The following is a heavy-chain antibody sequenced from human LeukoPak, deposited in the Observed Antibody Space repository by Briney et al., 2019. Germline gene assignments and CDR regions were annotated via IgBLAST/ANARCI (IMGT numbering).Heavy chain of an antibody. Sequence: GGSLRLSCAASGFTFSSYSMNWVRQAPGKGLEWVGRIKSKTDGGTTDYAAPVKGRFTISRDDSKNTLYLQMNSLKTEDTAVYYCTTDPWAGMATTIDYWGQGTLVTVSS. CDR2: IKSKTDGGTT. J-gene: IGHJ4*02. D-gene: IGHD5-24*01. CDR3: TTDPWAGMATTIDY. CDR1: GFTFSSYS. V-gene: IGHV3-15*01.